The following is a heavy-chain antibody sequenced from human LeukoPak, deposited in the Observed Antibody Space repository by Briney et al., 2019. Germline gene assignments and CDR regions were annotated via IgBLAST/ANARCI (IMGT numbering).Heavy chain of an antibody. V-gene: IGHV4-34*01. CDR3: ARGRTVTTSRYYYGMDV. D-gene: IGHD4-17*01. CDR1: GGSFSGYY. CDR2: INHSGST. J-gene: IGHJ6*02. Sequence: PSETLSLTCAVYGGSFSGYYWSWIRQPPGKGLEWIGEINHSGSTNYNPSLKSRVTISVDTSKNQFSLKLSSVAAADTAVYYCARGRTVTTSRYYYGMDVWGQGTTVTVSS.